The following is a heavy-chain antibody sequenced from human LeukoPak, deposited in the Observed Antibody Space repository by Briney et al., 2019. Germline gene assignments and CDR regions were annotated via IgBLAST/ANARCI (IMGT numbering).Heavy chain of an antibody. V-gene: IGHV3-48*03. Sequence: PGGSLRLSCAASGFTFSTYEMNWVRQAPGKGLEWVSYITSSGDIIYYADSVKGRFTISRDNAKNSLYLQMNSLRAEDTAVYYCARDSSWNYFDYWGQGTLVTVSS. D-gene: IGHD2-15*01. CDR2: ITSSGDII. J-gene: IGHJ4*02. CDR1: GFTFSTYE. CDR3: ARDSSWNYFDY.